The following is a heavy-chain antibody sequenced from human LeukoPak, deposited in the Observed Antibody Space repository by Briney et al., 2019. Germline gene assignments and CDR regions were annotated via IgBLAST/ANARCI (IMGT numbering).Heavy chain of an antibody. J-gene: IGHJ4*02. CDR2: IYYSGST. CDR3: ARRNAVAGYFEY. V-gene: IGHV4-30-4*01. Sequence: SETLSLTCTVTGGSISSGDYYWSWIRQPPGEGLEWIGYIYYSGSTYYNPSLKSRVTISLDTSKNQFSLKLSSVTAADTAVYYCARRNAVAGYFEYWGQGTLVTVSS. D-gene: IGHD6-19*01. CDR1: GGSISSGDYY.